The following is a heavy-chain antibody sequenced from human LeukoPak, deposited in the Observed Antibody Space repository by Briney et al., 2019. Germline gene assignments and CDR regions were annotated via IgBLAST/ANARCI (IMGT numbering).Heavy chain of an antibody. CDR1: DEVITSNNW. D-gene: IGHD1-26*01. Sequence: PSETLSLTCTVSDEVITSNNWWSWVRQSPGKGLEWSGEIFHSGTTRYKASLESRVTMLLDKSKNQFSLRLNSVTAADTAVYFCARLRLSGGSFSVGWFDPWGQGIQVTVSS. CDR3: ARLRLSGGSFSVGWFDP. V-gene: IGHV4-4*02. CDR2: IFHSGTT. J-gene: IGHJ5*02.